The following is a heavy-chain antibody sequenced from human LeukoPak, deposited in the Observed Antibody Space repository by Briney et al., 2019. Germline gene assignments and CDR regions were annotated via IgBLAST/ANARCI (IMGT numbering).Heavy chain of an antibody. CDR1: GGSISSYY. Sequence: PSETLSLTCTVSGGSISSYYWSWIRQPPGKGLEWIGYIYHTGNTHYNPSLKSRVTISVDTSKNQLSLKLSSVTAADTAVYYCARGASGLTYDYGVNWGQGTLVTVSS. CDR2: IYHTGNT. V-gene: IGHV4-59*01. J-gene: IGHJ4*02. D-gene: IGHD4-17*01. CDR3: ARGASGLTYDYGVN.